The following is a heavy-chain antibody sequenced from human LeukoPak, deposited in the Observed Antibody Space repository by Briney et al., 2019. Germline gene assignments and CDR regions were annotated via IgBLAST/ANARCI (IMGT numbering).Heavy chain of an antibody. CDR3: ARGGDYGSGSYYNSDYYYGMDV. Sequence: GESLKISCKGSGYRFTSYWISWVRQLPGKGLEWMGRIDPSDSYTNYSPSFQGHVTISADKSISTAYLQWSSLKASDTAMYYCARGGDYGSGSYYNSDYYYGMDVWGKGTTVTVSS. CDR2: IDPSDSYT. CDR1: GYRFTSYW. J-gene: IGHJ6*04. V-gene: IGHV5-10-1*01. D-gene: IGHD3-10*01.